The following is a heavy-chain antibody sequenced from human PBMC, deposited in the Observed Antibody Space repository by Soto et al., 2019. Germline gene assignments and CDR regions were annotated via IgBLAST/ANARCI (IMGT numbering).Heavy chain of an antibody. CDR3: AREIAARL. CDR2: IKQDGSAE. V-gene: IGHV3-7*01. CDR1: GFTFSSYW. J-gene: IGHJ6*04. Sequence: EVQLVESGGGLVQPGGSLRLSCAASGFTFSSYWMSWFRQAPGKGLEWVANIKQDGSAENAVDSVKGRFTISRDNAKNALYLHMNSLRVEDTAVYYCAREIAARLWGKGTTVTVSS. D-gene: IGHD6-6*01.